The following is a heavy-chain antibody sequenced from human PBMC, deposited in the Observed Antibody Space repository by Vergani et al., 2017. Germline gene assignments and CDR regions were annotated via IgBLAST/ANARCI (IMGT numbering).Heavy chain of an antibody. Sequence: QLQLQESGPGLVKPSETLSLTCSVSGASIDRSKNYWGWIRQPPGKGLEWIGSVIYSGNTNYDPSLKSRVTISIDTSKNQFSLKLNSVTAADTAVYYCAGRTYYDVRFDCWGQGILVTVSS. CDR3: AGRTYYDVRFDC. V-gene: IGHV4-39*01. J-gene: IGHJ5*01. D-gene: IGHD3-3*01. CDR2: VIYSGNT. CDR1: GASIDRSKNY.